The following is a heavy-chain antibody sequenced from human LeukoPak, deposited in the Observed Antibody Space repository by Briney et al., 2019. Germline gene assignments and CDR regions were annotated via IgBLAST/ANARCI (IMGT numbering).Heavy chain of an antibody. Sequence: RASVKVSFTASGYTFTIYYMHWVRQAPGQGLEWMGIINPSGGSTSYAQKFQGRVTMTRDMSTSTVYMELSSLRSEDTAVYYCAQAVAGTGSFDYWGQGTLVTVSS. V-gene: IGHV1-46*01. CDR1: GYTFTIYY. D-gene: IGHD6-19*01. CDR2: INPSGGST. CDR3: AQAVAGTGSFDY. J-gene: IGHJ4*02.